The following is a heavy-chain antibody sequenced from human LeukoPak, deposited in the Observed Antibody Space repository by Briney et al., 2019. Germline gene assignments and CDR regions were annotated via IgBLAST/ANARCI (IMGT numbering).Heavy chain of an antibody. CDR1: GFTVSSNY. J-gene: IGHJ4*02. CDR3: ARVDYYDSSGYFDY. D-gene: IGHD3-22*01. Sequence: GGSLRLSRAASGFTVSSNYMSWVRQAPGKGLEWVSVIYSGGSTYYADSVKGRFTISRDNSKNTLYLQMNSLRAEDTAVYYCARVDYYDSSGYFDYWGQGTLVTVSS. CDR2: IYSGGST. V-gene: IGHV3-53*01.